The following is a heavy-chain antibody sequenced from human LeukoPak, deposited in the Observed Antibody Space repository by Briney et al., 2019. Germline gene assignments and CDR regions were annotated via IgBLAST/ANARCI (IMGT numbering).Heavy chain of an antibody. D-gene: IGHD6-6*01. CDR2: ISYDGSNK. CDR1: GFTFSSYG. Sequence: GGSLRLSCAASGFTFSSYGMHWVRQAPGKGLEWVAVISYDGSNKYYADSVKGRFTISRDNSKNTLYLQMNSLRAEDTAVYYCARDPPEYSSSSNYYYYMDVWGKGTTVTVSS. J-gene: IGHJ6*03. V-gene: IGHV3-30*03. CDR3: ARDPPEYSSSSNYYYYMDV.